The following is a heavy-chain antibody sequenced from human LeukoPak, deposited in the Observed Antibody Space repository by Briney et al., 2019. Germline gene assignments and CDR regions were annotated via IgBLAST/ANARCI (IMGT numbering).Heavy chain of an antibody. CDR1: GFAVSDHY. J-gene: IGHJ4*02. Sequence: GGSLRLSCAASGFAVSDHYMNWVRQAPGKGLEWVSVMYSGGSIYYADSVKGRFTISRDNSKNTLYLQMNSLRAEDTAVYYCARDGDDTSGYFSPFDYWGQGTLVTVSS. D-gene: IGHD3-22*01. CDR3: ARDGDDTSGYFSPFDY. V-gene: IGHV3-53*01. CDR2: MYSGGSI.